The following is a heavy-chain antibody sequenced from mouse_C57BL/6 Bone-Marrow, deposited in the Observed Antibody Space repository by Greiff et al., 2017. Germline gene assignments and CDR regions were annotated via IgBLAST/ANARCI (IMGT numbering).Heavy chain of an antibody. D-gene: IGHD1-1*01. Sequence: EVQLQQSGAELVRPGASVKLSCTASGFNIKDYYMHWVKQRPEQGLEWIGRIDPEDGDTEYAPKFQGKATLTADTSSNTAYLQLSSLTSEDTAVYYCTTDSDGCSYVDWYFDVWGTGTTVTVSS. CDR1: GFNIKDYY. V-gene: IGHV14-1*01. CDR2: IDPEDGDT. J-gene: IGHJ1*03. CDR3: TTDSDGCSYVDWYFDV.